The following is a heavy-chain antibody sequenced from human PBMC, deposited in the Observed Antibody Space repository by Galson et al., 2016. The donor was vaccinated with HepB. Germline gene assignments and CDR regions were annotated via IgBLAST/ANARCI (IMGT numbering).Heavy chain of an antibody. CDR3: AKGKNIAAAGPVDY. CDR1: GFTFNTYA. Sequence: SLRLSCATSGFTFNTYAMNWVRQAPGKGLEWISSVTGSTAGPYYADSGQGRFTIPRDNSKNTLYLQMNRLRDDDTAVYYCAKGKNIAAAGPVDYWGQGTLVTVSS. CDR2: VTGSTAGP. V-gene: IGHV3-23*01. J-gene: IGHJ4*02. D-gene: IGHD6-13*01.